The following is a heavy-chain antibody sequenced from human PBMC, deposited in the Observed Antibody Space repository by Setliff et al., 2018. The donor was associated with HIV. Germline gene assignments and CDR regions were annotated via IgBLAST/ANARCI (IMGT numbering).Heavy chain of an antibody. CDR1: GFTFCTYW. J-gene: IGHJ2*01. V-gene: IGHV3-7*01. CDR2: IKQDGSGK. Sequence: GESLKISCAASGFTFCTYWVSWVRQAPGKGLEWVANIKQDGSGKFYVDSVKGRFTISRDNAKNSLYLQIHSLRAEDTAVYYCARDPYPYFDYGDWYFDLWGRGTLVTVSS. D-gene: IGHD4-17*01. CDR3: ARDPYPYFDYGDWYFDL.